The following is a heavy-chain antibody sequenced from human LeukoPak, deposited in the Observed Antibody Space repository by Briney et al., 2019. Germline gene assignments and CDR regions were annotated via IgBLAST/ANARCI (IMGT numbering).Heavy chain of an antibody. Sequence: GGSLRLSCAASGFTFSSYWMHWVRQAPGKGLMWVSRIDSDGSTTTYADSVKGRFTISRDNAKNTLYLQMNSLRAEDTAVYYCARDSGNWLDPWGQGTLVTVSS. J-gene: IGHJ5*02. CDR2: IDSDGSTT. V-gene: IGHV3-74*01. D-gene: IGHD3-10*01. CDR1: GFTFSSYW. CDR3: ARDSGNWLDP.